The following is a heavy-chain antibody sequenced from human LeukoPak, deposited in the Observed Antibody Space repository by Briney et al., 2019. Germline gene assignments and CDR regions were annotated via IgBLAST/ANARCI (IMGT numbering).Heavy chain of an antibody. V-gene: IGHV4-59*01. J-gene: IGHJ4*02. CDR3: ARDRELGY. CDR2: SYHRGST. D-gene: IGHD1-1*01. Sequence: SETLSLTCTVSGGSISSYYWSWIRQSPGKGLEWIGWSYHRGSTSYNPSLKSRVAISVDTSKNQFPLKLSSVTAADTAFYYCARDRELGYWGQGTLVIVSS. CDR1: GGSISSYY.